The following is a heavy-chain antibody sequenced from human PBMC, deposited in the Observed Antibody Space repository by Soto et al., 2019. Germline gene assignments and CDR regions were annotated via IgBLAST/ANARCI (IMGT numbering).Heavy chain of an antibody. CDR1: GFSLSTSGVG. Sequence: QITLKESGPTLVKPTQTLTLTCTFSGFSLSTSGVGVGWIRQPPGKALEWLALIYWDDDKRYSPSLNSRLTIPKDPSKNPVVLTINNMEHGDTAKYYGTHASLTSHADYRDQGTLVTVSS. J-gene: IGHJ4*02. CDR3: THASLTSHADY. D-gene: IGHD2-2*01. CDR2: IYWDDDK. V-gene: IGHV2-5*02.